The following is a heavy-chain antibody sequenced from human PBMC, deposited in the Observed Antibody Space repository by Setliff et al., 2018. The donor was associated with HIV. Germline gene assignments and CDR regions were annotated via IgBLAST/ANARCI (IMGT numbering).Heavy chain of an antibody. D-gene: IGHD3-9*01. Sequence: GASVKVSCKASGGTFSSYAISWVRQAPGQGLEWMGGIIPIFGTANYAQRFQGRVTITADESTSTAYMELSSLRSEDTAVYYCARGYDILTGSKSDYWGQGTQVTVSS. V-gene: IGHV1-69*13. CDR3: ARGYDILTGSKSDY. J-gene: IGHJ4*02. CDR1: GGTFSSYA. CDR2: IIPIFGTA.